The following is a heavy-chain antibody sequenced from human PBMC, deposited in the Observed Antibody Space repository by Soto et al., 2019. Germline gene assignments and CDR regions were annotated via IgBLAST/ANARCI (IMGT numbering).Heavy chain of an antibody. V-gene: IGHV3-23*01. CDR3: AKPGYSNTWYGSRGPDYYYGMDV. CDR1: GFTFSSYA. D-gene: IGHD6-13*01. Sequence: TGGSLRLSCAASGFTFSSYAMNWVRQAPGKGLEWVSGISGSGGSTYYADSVKGRFTISRDNSKNTLYLQMNSLRAEDSAVYYCAKPGYSNTWYGSRGPDYYYGMDVWGQGTTVTVSS. CDR2: ISGSGGST. J-gene: IGHJ6*02.